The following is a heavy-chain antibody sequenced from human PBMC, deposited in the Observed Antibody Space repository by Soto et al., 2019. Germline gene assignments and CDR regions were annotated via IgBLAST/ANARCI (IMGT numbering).Heavy chain of an antibody. CDR2: ISTTSFTI. Sequence: GGSLRLSCAASGFSFSTYNMDWVRQAPGKRPEWIAYISTTSFTIYYADSVKGRFTISRDNDRNSLYPEMNSLRDEDTAVYYCARDRCYDGSCYSASDSWGQGTLVTVSS. J-gene: IGHJ5*01. CDR1: GFSFSTYN. V-gene: IGHV3-48*02. CDR3: ARDRCYDGSCYSASDS. D-gene: IGHD2-15*01.